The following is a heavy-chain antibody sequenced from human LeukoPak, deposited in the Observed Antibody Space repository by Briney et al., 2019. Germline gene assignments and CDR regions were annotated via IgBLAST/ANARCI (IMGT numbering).Heavy chain of an antibody. CDR2: ISSSSSYI. CDR1: GFTFSSYS. D-gene: IGHD1-20*01. CDR3: ARPITGSNDAFDI. Sequence: PGGSLRLSCAASGFTFSSYSMNWVRQAPGKGLEWVSSISSSSSYIYYADSMKGRFTISRDNAKNSLYLQMNSLRAEDTAVYYCARPITGSNDAFDIWGQGTMVTVSS. J-gene: IGHJ3*02. V-gene: IGHV3-21*01.